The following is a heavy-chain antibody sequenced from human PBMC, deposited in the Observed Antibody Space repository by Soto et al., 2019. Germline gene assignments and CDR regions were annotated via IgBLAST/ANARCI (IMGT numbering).Heavy chain of an antibody. Sequence: QVQLVQSGAEVKKPGSSVKVSCKASGGTFSSYAISWVRQAPGQGLEWMGGIIPIFGTANYAQNFQGRVTITADESTSTAYRELSSLRSEDTAVYYCESKYDSSGYYNYWGQGTLVTVSS. D-gene: IGHD3-22*01. V-gene: IGHV1-69*12. CDR2: IIPIFGTA. J-gene: IGHJ4*02. CDR3: ESKYDSSGYYNY. CDR1: GGTFSSYA.